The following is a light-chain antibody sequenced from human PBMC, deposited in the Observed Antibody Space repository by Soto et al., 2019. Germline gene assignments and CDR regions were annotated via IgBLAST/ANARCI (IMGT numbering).Light chain of an antibody. CDR2: GAS. J-gene: IGKJ2*01. CDR3: LQYGSSPLYT. Sequence: EIVLTQSPGTMSLSPVDRATLSCRASQSVSSSYLAWYQQKPGQAPRHLIYGASSRATGIPDRFSGSGSGTDFTLTISRLEPEDFAVYYCLQYGSSPLYTFGQGTKLEIK. V-gene: IGKV3-20*01. CDR1: QSVSSSY.